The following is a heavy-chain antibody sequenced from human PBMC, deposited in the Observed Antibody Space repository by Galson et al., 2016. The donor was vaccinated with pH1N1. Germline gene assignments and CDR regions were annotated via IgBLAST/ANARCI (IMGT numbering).Heavy chain of an antibody. CDR1: GASMSTYY. CDR2: VYYSGST. D-gene: IGHD7-27*01. Sequence: ETLSLTCSVSGASMSTYYWNWLRQPPGKGLEWIGDVYYSGSTNYNPSLKNRVTLSIDMSKNQLSLRLRSVTAADTAIYFCATWGLATGGLDYWGRGTLVTVSS. V-gene: IGHV4-59*01. CDR3: ATWGLATGGLDY. J-gene: IGHJ4*02.